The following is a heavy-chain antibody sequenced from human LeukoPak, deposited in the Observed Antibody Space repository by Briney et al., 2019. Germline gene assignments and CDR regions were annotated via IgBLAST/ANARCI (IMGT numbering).Heavy chain of an antibody. D-gene: IGHD6-6*01. Sequence: GRSLRLSCAGSGFFFSNYAMYWGRQAPGKGLEWVAVMSYDGSRKHYADSVKGRFTISSDHSKNTLYLQMNSLRAEDTAVYYCARDRSSRSGDYWGQGTLVTVSS. CDR3: ARDRSSRSGDY. CDR1: GFFFSNYA. J-gene: IGHJ4*02. V-gene: IGHV3-30-3*01. CDR2: MSYDGSRK.